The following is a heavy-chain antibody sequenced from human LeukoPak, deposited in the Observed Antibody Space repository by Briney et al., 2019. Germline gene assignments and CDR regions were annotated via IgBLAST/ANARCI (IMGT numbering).Heavy chain of an antibody. Sequence: PGGSLRLSCAASGFTFSSYGMHWVRQAPGKGLEWVAVIWYDGSNKYYADSVKGRFTISRDNSKNTLYLQMNSLRAEDTAVYYCAKEKSYNWFDPWGQGTLVTVSS. J-gene: IGHJ5*02. CDR2: IWYDGSNK. CDR1: GFTFSSYG. CDR3: AKEKSYNWFDP. V-gene: IGHV3-33*06.